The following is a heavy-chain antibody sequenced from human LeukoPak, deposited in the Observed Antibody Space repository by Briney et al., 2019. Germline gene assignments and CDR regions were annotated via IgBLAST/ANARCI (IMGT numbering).Heavy chain of an antibody. CDR2: IGSSSNNI. CDR1: GFTFSVYD. V-gene: IGHV3-21*01. CDR3: ARDGITMRILEY. Sequence: GGSLRLSCAASGFTFSVYDMSWVRQVPGKGLEWVSSIGSSSNNIYYADSVKGRFTISRDNSKNTLYLQMDSLRAEDTAVYYCARDGITMRILEYWGQGTLVTVSS. J-gene: IGHJ4*02. D-gene: IGHD3-10*01.